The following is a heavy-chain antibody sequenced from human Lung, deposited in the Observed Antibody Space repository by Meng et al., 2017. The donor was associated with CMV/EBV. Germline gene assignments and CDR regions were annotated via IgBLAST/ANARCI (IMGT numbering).Heavy chain of an antibody. J-gene: IGHJ3*02. CDR2: IYSDTST. CDR3: SSDGMRFSFDI. CDR1: GFPVSTNY. D-gene: IGHD3-3*01. Sequence: GGSLRLYCTASGFPVSTNYMNWVRQAPGKGLEWVSFIYSDTSTYYGDSVKGRFTISRDNSKNTVHLQMNSLRTEDTAIYYCSSDGMRFSFDIWGQGTMVTVSS. V-gene: IGHV3-66*02.